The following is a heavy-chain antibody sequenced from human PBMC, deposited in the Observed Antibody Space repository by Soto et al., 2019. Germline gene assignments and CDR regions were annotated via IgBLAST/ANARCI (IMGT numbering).Heavy chain of an antibody. Sequence: GGSLRLSCAASGFTFSTYSMNWVRQAPGKGLEWVSSISSSSSYIYYADSVKGRFTISRDSGKNSLFLQMNSLRDEDTAVYYCARVVVVIPPGYYYAMDVWGQGTTVTVSS. CDR1: GFTFSTYS. J-gene: IGHJ6*02. CDR2: ISSSSSYI. CDR3: ARVVVVIPPGYYYAMDV. D-gene: IGHD3-22*01. V-gene: IGHV3-21*01.